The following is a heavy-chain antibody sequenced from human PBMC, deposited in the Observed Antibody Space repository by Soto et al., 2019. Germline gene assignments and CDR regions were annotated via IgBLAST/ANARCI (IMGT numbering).Heavy chain of an antibody. V-gene: IGHV4-34*01. CDR3: ARKEGHYNLVYLDY. J-gene: IGHJ4*02. Sequence: PSETLSLTCAVYGGSFSGYYWSWIRQPPGKGLEWIWEINHSGSTNYNPALKSRVTISIDTSKNQFSLKLSSVTAADTDVYYCARKEGHYNLVYLDYWGRGTLVTVSS. CDR1: GGSFSGYY. CDR2: INHSGST. D-gene: IGHD1-1*01.